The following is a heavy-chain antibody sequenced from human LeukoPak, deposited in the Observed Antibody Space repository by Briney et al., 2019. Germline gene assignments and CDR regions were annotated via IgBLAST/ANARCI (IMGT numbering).Heavy chain of an antibody. Sequence: SETLSLTCTVSGASISGYFWSWIRQPPGKGLEWIGYISSSGNTNYNPSLKSRVTISVDTSKNRFSLKLSSVTAADTAVFYCARDDYLGSSVFDYWGQGTLVTVSS. J-gene: IGHJ4*02. V-gene: IGHV4-59*01. CDR3: ARDDYLGSSVFDY. CDR2: ISSSGNT. CDR1: GASISGYF. D-gene: IGHD3-16*01.